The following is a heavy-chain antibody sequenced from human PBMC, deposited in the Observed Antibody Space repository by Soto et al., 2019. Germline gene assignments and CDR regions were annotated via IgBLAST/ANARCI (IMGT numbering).Heavy chain of an antibody. Sequence: PSETLSLTCTVSGGSISSYYWSWIRQPPGKGLEWTGYIYYSGSTNYNPSLKSRVTISVDTSKNQFSLKLSSVTAADTAVYYCARCMAAVDRPFDYWGQGTLVTVSS. V-gene: IGHV4-59*01. CDR2: IYYSGST. CDR1: GGSISSYY. CDR3: ARCMAAVDRPFDY. D-gene: IGHD6-13*01. J-gene: IGHJ4*02.